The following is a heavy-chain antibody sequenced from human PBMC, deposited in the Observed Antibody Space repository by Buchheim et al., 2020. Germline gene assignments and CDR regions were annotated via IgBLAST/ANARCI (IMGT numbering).Heavy chain of an antibody. CDR2: IYSSGNA. V-gene: IGHV4-4*07. CDR1: GGSIKTYY. J-gene: IGHJ4*02. Sequence: QVHLQESGPGLVKPSETLSLTCNVSGGSIKTYYWSWIRQAAGKGLELVGRIYSSGNANYSPSLRSRVTMPVDPSSNQVFLRLTSVTAADTAVYFCAREVKTAIPDYWGQG. D-gene: IGHD2-21*02. CDR3: AREVKTAIPDY.